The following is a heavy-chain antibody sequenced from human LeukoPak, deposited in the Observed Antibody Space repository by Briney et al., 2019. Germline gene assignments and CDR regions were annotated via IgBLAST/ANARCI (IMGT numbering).Heavy chain of an antibody. D-gene: IGHD2-21*02. CDR1: GGSISNYY. CDR2: IYYSGST. V-gene: IGHV4-59*01. Sequence: PSETLSLICTVSGGSISNYYWSWIRQPPGEGLEWIGYIYYSGSTNYNPSLKSRVTISVDTSNNQFSLKLSSVTAADTAVYYCARSGSKVMTAINFWGQGTLVTVSS. J-gene: IGHJ4*02. CDR3: ARSGSKVMTAINF.